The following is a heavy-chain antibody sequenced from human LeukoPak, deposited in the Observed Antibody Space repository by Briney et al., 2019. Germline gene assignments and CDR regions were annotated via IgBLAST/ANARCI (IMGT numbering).Heavy chain of an antibody. Sequence: SETLSLTCTVSGGSISSGGYYWSWIRQHPGKGLEWIGYIYYSGSTNYNPSLKSRVTISVDTSKNQFSLKLSSVTAADTAVYYCARAARNSGYDYWGQGTLVTVSS. CDR2: IYYSGST. CDR1: GGSISSGGYY. CDR3: ARAARNSGYDY. V-gene: IGHV4-61*08. D-gene: IGHD1-14*01. J-gene: IGHJ4*02.